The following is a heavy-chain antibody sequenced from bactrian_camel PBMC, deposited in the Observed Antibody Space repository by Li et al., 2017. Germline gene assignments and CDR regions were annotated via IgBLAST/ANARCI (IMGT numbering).Heavy chain of an antibody. CDR2: LYGDNAMI. CDR1: GRMYPTYC. D-gene: IGHD3*01. J-gene: IGHJ6*01. V-gene: IGHV3S53*01. CDR3: AASHRVTVSLHAEHFES. Sequence: VQLVESGGGSVQAGSSLRLSCAVSGRMYPTYCMGWYRHRSGKEREGVATLYGDNAMIKYADSVKERFTIARDIAKDRVYLQMNSLKPEDTAMYFCAASHRVTVSLHAEHFESWGQGTQVTVS.